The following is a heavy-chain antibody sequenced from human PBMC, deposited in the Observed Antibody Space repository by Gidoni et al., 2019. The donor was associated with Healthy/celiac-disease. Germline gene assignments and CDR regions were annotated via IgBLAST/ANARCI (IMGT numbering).Heavy chain of an antibody. CDR3: ARTGLYYYDSSGYYFYDY. J-gene: IGHJ4*02. CDR1: GGTFSSYT. V-gene: IGHV1-69*02. CDR2: IIPILGIA. Sequence: QVQLVQSGAEVKKPGSSVTVSCKASGGTFSSYTISWVRQAPGQGLEWMGRIIPILGIANYAQKFQGRVTITADKSTSTAYMELSSLRSEDTAVYYCARTGLYYYDSSGYYFYDYWGQGTLVTVSS. D-gene: IGHD3-22*01.